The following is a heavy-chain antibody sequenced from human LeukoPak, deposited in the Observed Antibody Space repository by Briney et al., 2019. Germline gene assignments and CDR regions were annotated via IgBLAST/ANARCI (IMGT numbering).Heavy chain of an antibody. Sequence: GGSLRLSCAASGFTFSSYWMHWVRQAPGKGLVWVSRINSDGSSTNYADSVKGRFTISRDNAKNTLYLQMNSLRAEGTAMYYCARAIAATGTSYWGQGTLVTVSS. D-gene: IGHD6-13*01. J-gene: IGHJ4*02. CDR3: ARAIAATGTSY. CDR1: GFTFSSYW. CDR2: INSDGSST. V-gene: IGHV3-74*01.